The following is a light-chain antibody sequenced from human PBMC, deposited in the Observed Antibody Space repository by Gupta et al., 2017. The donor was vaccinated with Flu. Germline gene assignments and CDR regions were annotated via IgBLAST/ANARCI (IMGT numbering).Light chain of an antibody. Sequence: DTVMTQSPATLSVSPGERATLSFRASQSVSIHLAWYQQKPGQAPRLLIYGASTRATGIAARFSGSGSGTEFTLTISSLQSEDFAIYYCQQYNNWPRTFGQGTKVEIK. CDR2: GAS. V-gene: IGKV3-15*01. CDR1: QSVSIH. J-gene: IGKJ1*01. CDR3: QQYNNWPRT.